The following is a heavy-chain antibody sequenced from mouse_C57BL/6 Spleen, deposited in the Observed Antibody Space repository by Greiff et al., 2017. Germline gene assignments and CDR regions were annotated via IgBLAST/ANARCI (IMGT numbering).Heavy chain of an antibody. D-gene: IGHD3-2*02. V-gene: IGHV3-6*01. CDR2: ISYDGSN. CDR1: GYSITSGYY. J-gene: IGHJ2*01. CDR3: AREEGSGYDY. Sequence: DVQLQESGPGLVKPSQSLSLTCSVTGYSITSGYYWNWIRQFPGNKLEWMGYISYDGSNNYNPSLKNRISITRDTSKNQFFLKLNSVTTEDTATYYCAREEGSGYDYWGQGTTLTVSS.